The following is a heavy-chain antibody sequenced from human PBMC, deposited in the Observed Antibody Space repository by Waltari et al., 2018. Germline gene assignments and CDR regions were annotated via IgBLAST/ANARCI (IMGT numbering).Heavy chain of an antibody. CDR1: GFTVSSNY. Sequence: EVQLVESGGGLIQPGGSLRLSCAASGFTVSSNYMSWVRQAPGKGVEWVSVIYSGGSTYYADSVKGRFTISRDNSKNTLYLQMNSLRAEDTAVYYCARDRYGDYGLDYWGQGTLVTVSS. D-gene: IGHD4-17*01. V-gene: IGHV3-53*01. CDR2: IYSGGST. CDR3: ARDRYGDYGLDY. J-gene: IGHJ4*02.